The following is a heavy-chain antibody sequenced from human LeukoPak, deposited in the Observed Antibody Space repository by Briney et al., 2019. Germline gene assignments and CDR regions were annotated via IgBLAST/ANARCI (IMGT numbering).Heavy chain of an antibody. CDR3: TTEYNFNYYDSSGYYY. J-gene: IGHJ4*02. CDR1: GFTFSSYA. Sequence: GGSLRLSCAASGFTFSSYAMCGGRQAPGKGLDCGSAISGSGGSTYYADSVKGRFTISRDNSKNTLYLQMNSLRAEDTAVYYCTTEYNFNYYDSSGYYYWGQGTLVTVSS. V-gene: IGHV3-23*01. D-gene: IGHD3-22*01. CDR2: ISGSGGST.